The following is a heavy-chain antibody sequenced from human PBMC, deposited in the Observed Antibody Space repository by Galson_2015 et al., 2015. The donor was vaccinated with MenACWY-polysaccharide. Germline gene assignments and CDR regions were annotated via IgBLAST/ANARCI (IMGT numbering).Heavy chain of an antibody. CDR2: IYWDGDK. CDR1: GFSVTATGVG. Sequence: PALVKPTQTLTLTCTFSGFSVTATGVGVGWIRQPPGRAPEWLAHIYWDGDKRFSPSLRARLTITKDTSRDQVVLTMTDMDPVDTATYYCVRLLGGVSFDSWGQGTL. CDR3: VRLLGGVSFDS. V-gene: IGHV2-5*02. J-gene: IGHJ4*02. D-gene: IGHD1-26*01.